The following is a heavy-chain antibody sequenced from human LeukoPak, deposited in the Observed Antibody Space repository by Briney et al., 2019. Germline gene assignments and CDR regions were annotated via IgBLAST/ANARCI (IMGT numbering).Heavy chain of an antibody. J-gene: IGHJ4*02. D-gene: IGHD6-13*01. CDR2: ISGSGGST. CDR1: GFTVSSNY. V-gene: IGHV3-23*01. Sequence: PGGSLRLSCAASGFTVSSNYMSWVRQAPGKGLEWVSAISGSGGSTYYADSVKGRFTISRDTSKNTLYLQMNSLRAEDTALYYCAKVSWNPAGGIFWGQGTLVTVSP. CDR3: AKVSWNPAGGIF.